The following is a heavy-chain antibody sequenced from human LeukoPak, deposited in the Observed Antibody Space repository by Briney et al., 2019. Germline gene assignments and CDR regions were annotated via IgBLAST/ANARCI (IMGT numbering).Heavy chain of an antibody. CDR2: INPQSGAT. CDR1: GYTFTGFH. Sequence: ASVKVSCKASGYTFTGFHIHWVRQASGQGLEWMAWINPQSGATNYAQKFKDRVTMTRDMSISTVYMEVTSLRSDDTAVYYCARGGDDSGLYFAYWGQGTLVTVSS. D-gene: IGHD3-22*01. CDR3: ARGGDDSGLYFAY. J-gene: IGHJ4*02. V-gene: IGHV1-2*02.